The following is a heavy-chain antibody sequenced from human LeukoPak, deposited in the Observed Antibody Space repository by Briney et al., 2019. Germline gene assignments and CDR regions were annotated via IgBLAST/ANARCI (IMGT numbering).Heavy chain of an antibody. D-gene: IGHD3-9*01. CDR1: GGSFSGYY. Sequence: SETLSLTCAVYGGSFSGYYWSWIRQPPGKGLEWIGEINHSGSTNYNPSLKSRVTISVDTSKNQFSLKLSSVTAADTAVYYCARLRYFDYWGQGTLDTVSS. CDR3: ARLRYFDY. CDR2: INHSGST. J-gene: IGHJ4*02. V-gene: IGHV4-34*01.